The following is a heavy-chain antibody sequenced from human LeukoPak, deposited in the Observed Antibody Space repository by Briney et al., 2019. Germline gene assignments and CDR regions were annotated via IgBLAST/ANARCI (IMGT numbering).Heavy chain of an antibody. J-gene: IGHJ4*02. V-gene: IGHV3-21*01. CDR3: ARDSLYCSRTNCYTDFDY. Sequence: GSLRLSCAASGFTFSSYSMNWVRQAPGKGLEWVSSISNNFYIYYADSMKGRFTISRDNAKKSLYLQMNSLRDDDTAVYYCARDSLYCSRTNCYTDFDYWGQGTLVTVSS. D-gene: IGHD2-2*02. CDR1: GFTFSSYS. CDR2: ISNNFYI.